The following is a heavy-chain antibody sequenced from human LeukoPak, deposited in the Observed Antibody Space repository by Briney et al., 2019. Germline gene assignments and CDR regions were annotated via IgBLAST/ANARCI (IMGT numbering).Heavy chain of an antibody. CDR3: AKDRGWIVGATTLDY. CDR1: GFTFSSYA. J-gene: IGHJ4*02. Sequence: GGSLRLSCAASGFTFSSYAMSWVRQAPGKGLEWVSAISGSGGSTYYADSVKGRFTISRDNSKNTLYLQMNSLRAEDTAVYYCAKDRGWIVGATTLDYWGQGTLVTVSS. D-gene: IGHD1-26*01. V-gene: IGHV3-23*01. CDR2: ISGSGGST.